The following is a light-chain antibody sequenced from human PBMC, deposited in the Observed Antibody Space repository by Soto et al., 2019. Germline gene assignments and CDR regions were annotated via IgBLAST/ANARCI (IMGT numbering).Light chain of an antibody. CDR3: QQYVRT. V-gene: IGKV1-5*01. J-gene: IGKJ1*01. CDR2: DAS. Sequence: DIQMTQSPSTLSASVGDRVTITCRASQSISSWLAWYQQKPGKAPKLLIYDASSLESGVPSRFSGSGSGTEFTLTISSLQPDGFATYYCQQYVRTFGQGTKVDIK. CDR1: QSISSW.